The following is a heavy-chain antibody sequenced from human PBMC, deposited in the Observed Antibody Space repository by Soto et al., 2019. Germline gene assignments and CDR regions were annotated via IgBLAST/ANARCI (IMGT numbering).Heavy chain of an antibody. Sequence: GASVKVSCKVSGYTLTELSMHWVRQAPGKGLEWMGGFDPEDGETIYAQKFQGRVTMTEDTSTDTAYMELSSLRSEDTAVYYCATGILVVVAATNRISRSLDYWGQRTLVTVSS. CDR1: GYTLTELS. J-gene: IGHJ4*02. CDR2: FDPEDGET. CDR3: ATGILVVVAATNRISRSLDY. D-gene: IGHD2-15*01. V-gene: IGHV1-24*01.